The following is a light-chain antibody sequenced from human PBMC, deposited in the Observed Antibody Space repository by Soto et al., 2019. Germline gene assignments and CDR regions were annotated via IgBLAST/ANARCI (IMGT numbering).Light chain of an antibody. J-gene: IGKJ4*01. V-gene: IGKV3D-15*01. CDR2: DVS. Sequence: EIVLTQSPATLSLSPGERATLSCRASETIRGLLAWYQQRPGQPPRLLIYDVSTRATGIPTRFSGSGSGTEFTLTISSLQSEDFAVYYCQQYHKWPLTFGGGTKVDIK. CDR3: QQYHKWPLT. CDR1: ETIRGL.